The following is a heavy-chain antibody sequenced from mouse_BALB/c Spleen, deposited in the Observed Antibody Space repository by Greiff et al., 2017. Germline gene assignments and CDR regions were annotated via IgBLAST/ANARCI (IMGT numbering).Heavy chain of an antibody. CDR3: ARFNWDGFAY. D-gene: IGHD4-1*02. CDR1: GYSITSGYY. V-gene: IGHV3-6*02. CDR2: ISYDGSN. J-gene: IGHJ3*01. Sequence: EVKLQESGPGLVKPSQSLSLTCSVTGYSITSGYYWNWIRQFPGNKLEWMGYISYDGSNNYNPSLKNRISITRDTSKNQFFLKLNSVTTEDTATYYCARFNWDGFAYWGQGTLVTVSA.